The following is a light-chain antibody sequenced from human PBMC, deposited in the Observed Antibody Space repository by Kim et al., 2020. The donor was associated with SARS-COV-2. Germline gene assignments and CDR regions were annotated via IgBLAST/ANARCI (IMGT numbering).Light chain of an antibody. V-gene: IGKV3-20*01. CDR2: GAS. CDR1: QSVSSNY. J-gene: IGKJ4*01. Sequence: PGERATLSCRASQSVSSNYLAWYQQKLGQAPRLLIYGASSRATDIPDRFSGSGSGTEFTLTISRLEPEDFAVYYCQQYGSAPPLTFGGGTKVDIK. CDR3: QQYGSAPPLT.